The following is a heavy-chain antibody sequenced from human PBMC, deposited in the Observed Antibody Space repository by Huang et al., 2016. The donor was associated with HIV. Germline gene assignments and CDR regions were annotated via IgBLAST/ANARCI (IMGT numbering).Heavy chain of an antibody. CDR2: INQNGKI. J-gene: IGHJ4*02. D-gene: IGHD3-10*01. Sequence: QVQLKQWGAGLLKPSETLSLTCAVYGGAFRGSSWSWIRQLPEKGLEVIGDINQNGKIIYNPSLSARVTISTDTSKNHFSLHLTSVTAADTALYYCARGFNYYASDNLGVYYFDSWGLGTLVTVSP. V-gene: IGHV4-34*02. CDR3: ARGFNYYASDNLGVYYFDS. CDR1: GGAFRGSS.